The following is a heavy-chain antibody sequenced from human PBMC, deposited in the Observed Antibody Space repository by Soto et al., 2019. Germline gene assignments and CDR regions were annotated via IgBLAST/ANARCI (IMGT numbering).Heavy chain of an antibody. CDR3: ARDLGFGERGVFYGMDV. V-gene: IGHV1-18*01. CDR1: GYTFTSYG. CDR2: ISAYNGNT. J-gene: IGHJ6*02. Sequence: VQLVQSGAEVKKPGPSVKVSCKASGYTFTSYGISWVRQAPGQGLEWMGWISAYNGNTNYAQKLQGRVTMTTDTSTSTAYMELRSLRSDDTAVYYCARDLGFGERGVFYGMDVWGQGTTVTVSS. D-gene: IGHD3-10*01.